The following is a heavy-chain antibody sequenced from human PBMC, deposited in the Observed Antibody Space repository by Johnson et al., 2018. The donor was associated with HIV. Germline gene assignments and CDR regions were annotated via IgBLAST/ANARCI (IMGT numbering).Heavy chain of an antibody. V-gene: IGHV3-23*04. CDR2: ISGAGGST. Sequence: VQLVESGGGLVQPGGSLRLSCAASGFSFSSYAMTWVRQGPGKGLEWVSTISGAGGSTYYADSVKGRFTISRDNFKNILSLEMNRLRAEDTAVYYCVKDLYCTSGLCRTDAFDVWGQGTVVTTSS. J-gene: IGHJ3*01. CDR1: GFSFSSYA. CDR3: VKDLYCTSGLCRTDAFDV. D-gene: IGHD2-8*01.